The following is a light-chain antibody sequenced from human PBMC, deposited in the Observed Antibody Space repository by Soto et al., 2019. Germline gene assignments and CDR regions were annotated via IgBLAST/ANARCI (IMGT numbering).Light chain of an antibody. CDR2: GAS. V-gene: IGKV3-15*01. J-gene: IGKJ4*01. Sequence: EIVMTPSPATLSVSPGERATLSCRASQSLRSNSAWYQQKPGQAPRLLIYGASTRATGIPTRFSGSGSGTDFTLTISSLQSEDSAVYYCQQYTDWPLTYGGGTEGEI. CDR3: QQYTDWPLT. CDR1: QSLRSN.